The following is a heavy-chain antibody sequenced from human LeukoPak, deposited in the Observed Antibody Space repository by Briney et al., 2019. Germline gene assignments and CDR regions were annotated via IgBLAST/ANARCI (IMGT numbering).Heavy chain of an antibody. V-gene: IGHV4-39*01. CDR1: GGSISSSSYY. CDR3: ASLWVRSIAAADIWFDP. D-gene: IGHD6-13*01. CDR2: IYYSGST. J-gene: IGHJ5*02. Sequence: PSETLSLTCTVSGGSISSSSYYWGWIRQPPGKGLEWIGSIYYSGSTYYNPSLKSRVTISVDTSKNQFSLKLSSVTAADTAVYYCASLWVRSIAAADIWFDPWGQGTLVTVSS.